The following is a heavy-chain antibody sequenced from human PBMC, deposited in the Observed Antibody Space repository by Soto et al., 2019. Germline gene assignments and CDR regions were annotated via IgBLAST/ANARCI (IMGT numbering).Heavy chain of an antibody. CDR2: INHSGST. V-gene: IGHV4-34*01. D-gene: IGHD2-2*01. Sequence: QVQLQQWGAGLLKPSETLSLTCAVYGGSFSGYYWSWIRQPPGKGLEWIGEINHSGSTNYNPSLKSRVTISVDTSKNQFSLKLSSVTAADTAVYYCARGEVVPAAMPYYYYMDVWGKGTTVTVSS. CDR1: GGSFSGYY. CDR3: ARGEVVPAAMPYYYYMDV. J-gene: IGHJ6*03.